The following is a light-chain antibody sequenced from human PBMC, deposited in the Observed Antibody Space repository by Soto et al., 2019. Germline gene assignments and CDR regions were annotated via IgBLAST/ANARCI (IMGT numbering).Light chain of an antibody. J-gene: IGKJ2*01. Sequence: DIVMTQSPDSLAVSLGERATINCKSSQSVLYSSNNKNYLAWYQQKPGQPPRLLIYWASTRESGVPDRFSGSGSGTDFTLTISSLQAEYVAVYYCQQYYSNMYTFGQGTKLEIK. CDR2: WAS. V-gene: IGKV4-1*01. CDR1: QSVLYSSNNKNY. CDR3: QQYYSNMYT.